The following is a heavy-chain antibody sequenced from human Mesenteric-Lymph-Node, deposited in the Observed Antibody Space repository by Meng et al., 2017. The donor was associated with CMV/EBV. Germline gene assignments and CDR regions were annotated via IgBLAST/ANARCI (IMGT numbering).Heavy chain of an antibody. CDR1: GGTFSSYT. J-gene: IGHJ5*02. CDR2: IIPILGIA. V-gene: IGHV1-69*02. D-gene: IGHD6-13*01. CDR3: AGGIAAAGSRWFDP. Sequence: QVQLVQSGAEVKKPGSSVKLSCKASGGTFSSYTISWVRQAPGQGLEWMGRIIPILGIANYAQKFPGRVTITADKSTSTAYMELSSLRSEDTAVYYCAGGIAAAGSRWFDPWGQGTLVTVSS.